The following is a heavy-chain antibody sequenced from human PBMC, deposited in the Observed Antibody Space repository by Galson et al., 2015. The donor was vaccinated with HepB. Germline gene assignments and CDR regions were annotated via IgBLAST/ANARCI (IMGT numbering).Heavy chain of an antibody. D-gene: IGHD3-9*01. CDR3: ARDVDWALDY. CDR1: GYTFNKYG. J-gene: IGHJ4*02. CDR2: ISTKRGNT. Sequence: SVKVSCKASGYTFNKYGIGWVRQAPGQGLEWMGWISTKRGNTKHAQNFQGRVTMTTETSTNTAYMELRSLRSADTAVYYCARDVDWALDYWGQGTLVTVSS. V-gene: IGHV1-18*01.